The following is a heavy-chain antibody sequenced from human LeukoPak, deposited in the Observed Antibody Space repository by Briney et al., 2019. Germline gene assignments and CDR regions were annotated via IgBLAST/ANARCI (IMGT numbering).Heavy chain of an antibody. CDR1: GGSISSSSYY. Sequence: SETLSLTCTVSGGSISSSSYYWGWIRQPPGKGLEWIGSIYYSGSTYYNPSLKSRVTISVDTSKSQFSLNLSSVTAADTAVYYCARVSPYCSGGNCYSHDVFDIWGQGTMVTVSS. CDR2: IYYSGST. CDR3: ARVSPYCSGGNCYSHDVFDI. J-gene: IGHJ3*02. V-gene: IGHV4-39*01. D-gene: IGHD2-15*01.